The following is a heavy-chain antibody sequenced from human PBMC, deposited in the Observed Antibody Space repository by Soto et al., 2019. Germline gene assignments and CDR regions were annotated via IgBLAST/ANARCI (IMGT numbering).Heavy chain of an antibody. V-gene: IGHV1-69*01. CDR3: ARSQGSSTSLEIYYYYYYGMDV. Sequence: QVQLVQSGAEVKKPGSSVKVSCKASGGTFSSYAISWVRQAPGQGLEWTGGIIPIPGTANYAQKFQGRVTITADESTSTAYMELSSLRSEDTAVYYCARSQGSSTSLEIYYYYYYGMDVWGQGTTVTVSS. D-gene: IGHD2-2*01. CDR1: GGTFSSYA. J-gene: IGHJ6*02. CDR2: IIPIPGTA.